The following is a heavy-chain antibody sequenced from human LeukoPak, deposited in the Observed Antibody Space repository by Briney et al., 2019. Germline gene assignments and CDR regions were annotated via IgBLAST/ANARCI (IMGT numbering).Heavy chain of an antibody. CDR3: AREQLALDY. Sequence: SETLPLTCTVSGGSISGSNYYWGWIRLPPGKGLEWIGSIYYSGSTYYNPSLKSRVTISVDMSKNQFSLKLTSVAAADTAVYYCAREQLALDYWGQGTLVTVSS. J-gene: IGHJ4*02. CDR1: GGSISGSNYY. D-gene: IGHD1-1*01. CDR2: IYYSGST. V-gene: IGHV4-39*02.